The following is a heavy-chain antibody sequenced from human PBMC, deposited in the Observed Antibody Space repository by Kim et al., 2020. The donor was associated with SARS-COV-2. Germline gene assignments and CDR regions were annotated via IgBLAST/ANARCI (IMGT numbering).Heavy chain of an antibody. Sequence: SETLSLTCAVYGGSFSGYYWSWIRQPPGKGLEWIGEINHSGSTNYNPSLKSRVTISVDTSKNQFSLKLSSVTAADTAVYYCARQLRYFDWLLGYWGQGTLVTVSS. V-gene: IGHV4-34*01. CDR2: INHSGST. CDR3: ARQLRYFDWLLGY. CDR1: GGSFSGYY. D-gene: IGHD3-9*01. J-gene: IGHJ4*02.